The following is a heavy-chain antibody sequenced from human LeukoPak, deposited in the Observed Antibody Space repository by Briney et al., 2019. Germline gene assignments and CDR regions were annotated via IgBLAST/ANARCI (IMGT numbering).Heavy chain of an antibody. CDR3: AKDRRGGSYYAATLDI. CDR2: ISDSGDIT. CDR1: GLTLSSYA. D-gene: IGHD1-26*01. V-gene: IGHV3-23*01. J-gene: IGHJ3*02. Sequence: GGSVRLSCAASGLTLSSYAMSRNRQAPGKELEWVSGISDSGDITYYADSVKGRFTISRDNSKNTLYVQMNSLRVEDTAVYFCAKDRRGGSYYAATLDIWGPGTMVTVSS.